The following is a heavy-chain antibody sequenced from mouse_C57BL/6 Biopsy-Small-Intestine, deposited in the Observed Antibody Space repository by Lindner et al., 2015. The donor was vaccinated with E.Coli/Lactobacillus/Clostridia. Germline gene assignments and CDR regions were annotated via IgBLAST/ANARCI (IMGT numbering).Heavy chain of an antibody. CDR3: VRDRDYFAY. J-gene: IGHJ3*01. Sequence: VQLQESGGGLVQPKGSLKLSCAASGFTFNAYVMHWVRQAPGKGLEWVARIRSRSSNYATSYADSVKDRFTISRDDAQSTLFLQMNNLKTEDTAMYYCVRDRDYFAYWGQGTLVTVSA. D-gene: IGHD2-4*01. CDR2: IRSRSSNYAT. V-gene: IGHV10-3*01. CDR1: GFTFNAYV.